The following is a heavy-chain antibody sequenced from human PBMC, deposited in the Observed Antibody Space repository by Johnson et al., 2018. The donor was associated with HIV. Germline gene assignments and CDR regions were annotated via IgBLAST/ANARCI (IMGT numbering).Heavy chain of an antibody. CDR1: GFTFSSYA. D-gene: IGHD6-19*01. J-gene: IGHJ3*02. CDR3: ATAGEHSGGWLTRPLFGAFDI. V-gene: IGHV3-7*02. Sequence: VQLVESGGGLVQPGGSLRLSCAASGFTFSSYAMSWVRQAPGKGPQWLANIKHDGIEIYYDDSVKGRFSISRDNSKNMRYLQMNSLRAEDTAVYYCATAGEHSGGWLTRPLFGAFDIGGQGSMVTVSS. CDR2: IKHDGIEI.